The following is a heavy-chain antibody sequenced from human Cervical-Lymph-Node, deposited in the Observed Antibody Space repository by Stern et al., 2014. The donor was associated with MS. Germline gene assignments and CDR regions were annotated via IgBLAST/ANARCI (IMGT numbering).Heavy chain of an antibody. J-gene: IGHJ4*02. CDR1: GASIRSSNW. D-gene: IGHD4-23*01. V-gene: IGHV4-4*02. CDR3: ARVGLDGKPFDT. Sequence: VQLQESGPGLLKPSVTLSLTCAVSGASIRSSNWWSWVRQAPGNVLEWIGAIHHRGSINYNPSLKSRVAISVDKSNNQFSVRLTSVTAADTAIYYCARVGLDGKPFDTWGQGTPVTVSS. CDR2: IHHRGSI.